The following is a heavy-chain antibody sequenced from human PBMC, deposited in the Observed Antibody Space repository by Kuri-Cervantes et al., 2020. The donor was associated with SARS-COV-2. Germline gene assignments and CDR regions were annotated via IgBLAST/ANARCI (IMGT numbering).Heavy chain of an antibody. V-gene: IGHV3-73*01. J-gene: IGHJ4*02. Sequence: GESLKISCEVSGFMFSASAIHWVRQASGKGLEWVGRVRGKANKYATAYAASVKGRFTISRDDSKNMAYLQMISLKTEDTSVYYCPTLIDYWGKGALVTVSS. CDR2: VRGKANKYAT. CDR1: GFMFSASA. CDR3: PTLIDY.